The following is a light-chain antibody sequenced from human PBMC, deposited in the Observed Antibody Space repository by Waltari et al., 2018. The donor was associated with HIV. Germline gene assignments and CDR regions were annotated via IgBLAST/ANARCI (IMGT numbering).Light chain of an antibody. V-gene: IGLV2-8*01. Sequence: QSALTQPPSASGSPGQSVAIPCTGTSSDVGGYNYSSWYQQHPGKAPKLMIFEVTKRPSGVPDRFSGSKSGNTASLTVSGLQAEDEADYYCASYGGTNDLVFGGGTKLTVL. CDR1: SSDVGGYNY. CDR2: EVT. J-gene: IGLJ3*02. CDR3: ASYGGTNDLV.